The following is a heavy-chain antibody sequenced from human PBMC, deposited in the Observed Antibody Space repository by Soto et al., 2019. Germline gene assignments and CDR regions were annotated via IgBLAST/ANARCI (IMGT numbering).Heavy chain of an antibody. J-gene: IGHJ5*02. CDR2: ISSSSSYI. Sequence: GGSLSLSCAASGFTFSSNSMNWVRQAPGKGLEWVSFISSSSSYIYYSDSVHGGFTTARDNAMNSLCLQMNSQRAEDTDVYLGRGPREQYYNLLLYFDPWGQGTLVTVSS. V-gene: IGHV3-21*01. D-gene: IGHD3-9*01. CDR3: RGPREQYYNLLLYFDP. CDR1: GFTFSSNS.